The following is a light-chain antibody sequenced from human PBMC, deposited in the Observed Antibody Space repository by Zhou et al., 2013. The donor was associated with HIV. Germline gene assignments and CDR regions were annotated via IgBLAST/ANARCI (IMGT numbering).Light chain of an antibody. Sequence: DIQMTQSPSSLSASVGDRVTITCRASQGISNYLAWYQQKPGKVPKLLLYSASTLHSGVPSRFSGSGSGTDFTLTISSLEPEDFAVYYCQQRSNWPPELTFGGGTKVEIK. J-gene: IGKJ4*01. V-gene: IGKV1-27*01. CDR1: QGISNY. CDR3: QQRSNWPPELT. CDR2: SAS.